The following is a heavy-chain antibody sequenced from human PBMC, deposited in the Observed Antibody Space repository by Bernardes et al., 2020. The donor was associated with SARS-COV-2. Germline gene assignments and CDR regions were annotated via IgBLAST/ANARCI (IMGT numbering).Heavy chain of an antibody. Sequence: GGSLSLSSAASGFTFSSYAMSWVRQAPGKGLEWVSAIRGSGGSTYYADSVKGRFTISRDNSKNTLYLQMNSLRAEDTAVYYCAKDYYYDGAALYYYGMDVWGQGTTVTVSS. CDR1: GFTFSSYA. D-gene: IGHD3-22*01. J-gene: IGHJ6*02. CDR2: IRGSGGST. CDR3: AKDYYYDGAALYYYGMDV. V-gene: IGHV3-23*01.